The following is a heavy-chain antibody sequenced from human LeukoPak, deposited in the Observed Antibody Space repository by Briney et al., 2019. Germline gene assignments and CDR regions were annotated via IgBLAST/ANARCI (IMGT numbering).Heavy chain of an antibody. J-gene: IGHJ3*02. CDR2: IWYDGSHG. CDR3: AREDVLTGYSNAFDI. CDR1: GFTFSRYA. V-gene: IGHV3-33*01. D-gene: IGHD3-9*01. Sequence: PGGSLRLSCAASGFTFSRYAMHWVRQAPGKGLEWVAVIWYDGSHGYYAESVKGRFTISRDNSKNTMYLQMNSLRAEDTAVYYCAREDVLTGYSNAFDIWGQGTVVTVAS.